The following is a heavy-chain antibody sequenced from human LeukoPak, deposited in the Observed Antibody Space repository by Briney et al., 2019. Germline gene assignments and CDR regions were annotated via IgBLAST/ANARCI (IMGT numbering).Heavy chain of an antibody. Sequence: GGSLRLSCVTSGFSFSTYDMSWVRQAPGKGLEWVSGITANTRGSITYYADSVKGRFAISRDSSKDTLYLQMNSLRAEDTAVYFCARGGYFSFDYWGQGTLVTVSS. D-gene: IGHD2/OR15-2a*01. CDR3: ARGGYFSFDY. CDR1: GFSFSTYD. CDR2: ITANTRGSIT. J-gene: IGHJ4*02. V-gene: IGHV3-23*01.